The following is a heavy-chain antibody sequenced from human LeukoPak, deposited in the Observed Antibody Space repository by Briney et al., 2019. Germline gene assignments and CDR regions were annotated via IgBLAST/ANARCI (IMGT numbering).Heavy chain of an antibody. J-gene: IGHJ4*02. V-gene: IGHV4-34*01. D-gene: IGHD5-18*01. CDR1: GGSFSGYY. CDR2: INHSGST. CDR3: ASSTPWIQLWYGRDY. Sequence: SEPLSLTCAVYGGSFSGYYWSWIRQPPGKGLEWIGEINHSGSTNYNPSLKSRVTISVDTSKNQFSLKLSSVTAADTAVYYCASSTPWIQLWYGRDYWGQGTLVTVSS.